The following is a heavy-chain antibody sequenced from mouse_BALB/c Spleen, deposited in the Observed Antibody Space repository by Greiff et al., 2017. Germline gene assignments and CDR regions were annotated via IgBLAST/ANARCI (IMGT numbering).Heavy chain of an antibody. V-gene: IGHV2-9*02. J-gene: IGHJ3*01. CDR2: IWAGGST. CDR3: ARDPANWEAY. CDR1: GFSLTSYG. D-gene: IGHD4-1*01. Sequence: VKLMESGPGLVAPSQSLSITCTVSGFSLTSYGVHWVRQPPGKGLEWLGVIWAGGSTNYNSALMSRLSISKDNSKSQVFLKMNSLQTDDTAMYYCARDPANWEAYWGQGTLVTVSA.